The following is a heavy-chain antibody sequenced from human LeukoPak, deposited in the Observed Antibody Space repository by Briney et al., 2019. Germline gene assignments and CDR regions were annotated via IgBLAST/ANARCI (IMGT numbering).Heavy chain of an antibody. CDR3: ARIGDSYGPRGAFDI. D-gene: IGHD5-18*01. J-gene: IGHJ3*02. CDR1: SGSISSSSYY. Sequence: KPSETLSLTCTVSSGSISSSSYYWGWIRQPPGKGLEWIGSIYYSGSTYYNPSLKSRFTISVDTSKNQFSLKLSSVTAADTAVYYCARIGDSYGPRGAFDIWGQGTMVTVSS. V-gene: IGHV4-39*01. CDR2: IYYSGST.